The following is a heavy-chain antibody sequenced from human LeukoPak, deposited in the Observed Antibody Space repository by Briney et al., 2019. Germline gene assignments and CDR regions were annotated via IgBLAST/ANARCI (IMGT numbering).Heavy chain of an antibody. Sequence: GGSLRLSCAASGFTFSSYAMHWVRQAPGKGLEWVTIISFDGSNKYYADSVKGRFTISRDNSKNTLYLQMKSLRAEDTAVYYCARHNWFDPWGQGTLVTVSS. CDR2: ISFDGSNK. V-gene: IGHV3-30*04. J-gene: IGHJ5*02. CDR1: GFTFSSYA. CDR3: ARHNWFDP.